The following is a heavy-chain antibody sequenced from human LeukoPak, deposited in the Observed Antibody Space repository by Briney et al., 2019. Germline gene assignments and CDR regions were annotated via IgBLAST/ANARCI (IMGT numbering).Heavy chain of an antibody. V-gene: IGHV3-23*01. CDR2: ISSGGNT. CDR3: AKARAGDITAAFNY. CDR1: GFTFNSYA. J-gene: IGHJ4*02. Sequence: GGSLRLSCAASGFTFNSYAVSWVRQAPGKGLEWVSGISSGGNTYYADSVKGRFTISRDNSENTLNLQMNSLRAEDTAIYYCAKARAGDITAAFNYWGQGTLVTVSS. D-gene: IGHD6-13*01.